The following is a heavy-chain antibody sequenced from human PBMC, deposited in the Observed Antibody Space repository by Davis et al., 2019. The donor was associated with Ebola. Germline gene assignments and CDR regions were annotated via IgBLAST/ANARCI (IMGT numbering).Heavy chain of an antibody. J-gene: IGHJ5*02. CDR2: ISHSGTTI. Sequence: GESLKISCAASGFTFSAYYMTWIRQAPGEGLEWVSHISHSGTTIQYADSVRGRFTISRDNAKNSLYLQMNSLRAEDTAVYYCARLECSNNNCHAHNWFDPWGQGTLVTVSS. V-gene: IGHV3-11*04. CDR1: GFTFSAYY. CDR3: ARLECSNNNCHAHNWFDP. D-gene: IGHD2-2*01.